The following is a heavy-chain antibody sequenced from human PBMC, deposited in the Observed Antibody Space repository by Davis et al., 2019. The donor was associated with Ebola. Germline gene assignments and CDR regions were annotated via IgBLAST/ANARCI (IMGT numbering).Heavy chain of an antibody. Sequence: SETLSLTCTVSGGSNTNYYWGWTRQPPGKGLEWIGSIYYSGYTNYNPSLKSRVTISVDTAQNQFSLMLSSVTAADTAVYYCARGMTTVTTFLYYYYGMDVWGQGTTVTVSS. V-gene: IGHV4-59*12. CDR2: IYYSGYT. CDR3: ARGMTTVTTFLYYYYGMDV. CDR1: GGSNTNYY. D-gene: IGHD4-17*01. J-gene: IGHJ6*02.